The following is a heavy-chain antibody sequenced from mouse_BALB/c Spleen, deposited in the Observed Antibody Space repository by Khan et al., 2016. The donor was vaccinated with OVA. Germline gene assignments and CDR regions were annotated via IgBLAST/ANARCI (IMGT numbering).Heavy chain of an antibody. CDR2: IYPENGDT. J-gene: IGHJ3*01. Sequence: VQLQESGAELVRPGSSVKISCKASGYAFGNYWMNWVKQRPGQGLEWIGQIYPENGDTNYNGKFKVKATLTADKSSSTAYMHLSSLNSEDSAVYFYSRDGYSGSRRAWFAFWGQGTLVTVSA. D-gene: IGHD1-1*01. V-gene: IGHV1-80*01. CDR1: GYAFGNYW. CDR3: SRDGYSGSRRAWFAF.